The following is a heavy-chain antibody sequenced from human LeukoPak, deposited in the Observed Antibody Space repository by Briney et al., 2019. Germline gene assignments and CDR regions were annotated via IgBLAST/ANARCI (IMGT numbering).Heavy chain of an antibody. J-gene: IGHJ4*02. Sequence: PGGSLRLSCAASGFTFSSYGMHWVRQAPGKGLEWVAVIWYDGSNKCYADSVKGRFTISRDNSKNTLYLQMNSLRAEDTAVYYCARDRMTYYDSSGYPEIDYWGQGTLVTVSS. CDR3: ARDRMTYYDSSGYPEIDY. V-gene: IGHV3-33*01. CDR1: GFTFSSYG. D-gene: IGHD3-22*01. CDR2: IWYDGSNK.